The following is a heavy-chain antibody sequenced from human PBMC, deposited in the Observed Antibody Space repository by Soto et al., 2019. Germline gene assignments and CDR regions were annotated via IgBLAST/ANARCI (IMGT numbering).Heavy chain of an antibody. V-gene: IGHV2-70*01. D-gene: IGHD2-21*02. J-gene: IGHJ4*02. Sequence: SGPTLVNPTQTLTLTCTFSGFSFSTSGMCVSWIRQPPGKALEWLALIDWDDDKYFSTSLKSRLTISKDTSKNQVVLTMTNVDPVDTATYYCVRSSGFGGNSAHLDYWGQGTLVTVSS. CDR1: GFSFSTSGMC. CDR3: VRSSGFGGNSAHLDY. CDR2: IDWDDDK.